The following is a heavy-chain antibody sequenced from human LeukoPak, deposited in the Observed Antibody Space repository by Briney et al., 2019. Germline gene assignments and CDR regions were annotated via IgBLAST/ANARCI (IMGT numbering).Heavy chain of an antibody. Sequence: SETLSLTCAVSGGSISSGGYSWSWIRQPPGKGLEWIGYIHYSGSTYYNPSLKSRVIISVDTSKNQFSLKLSSVTAADTAVYYCARGGWNKFDYWGQGTLVTVSS. CDR3: ARGGWNKFDY. J-gene: IGHJ4*02. CDR1: GGSISSGGYS. V-gene: IGHV4-30-4*07. CDR2: IHYSGST. D-gene: IGHD3-22*01.